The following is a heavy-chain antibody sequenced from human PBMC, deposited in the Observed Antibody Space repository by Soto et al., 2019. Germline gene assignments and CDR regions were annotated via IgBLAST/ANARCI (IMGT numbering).Heavy chain of an antibody. V-gene: IGHV4-39*01. CDR3: ARRGSGSWYFDY. D-gene: IGHD6-13*01. Sequence: QRQLQAAGPGLVKPSDTLSLTCTVSGGSISTNSYYWGWIRQPPGKGLEWIGSIYYSGSTFYNPSLKSRVTISVDTSKNQCSLKLSSVTAADTAVFFCARRGSGSWYFDYWGQGTLVTVSS. J-gene: IGHJ4*02. CDR2: IYYSGST. CDR1: GGSISTNSYY.